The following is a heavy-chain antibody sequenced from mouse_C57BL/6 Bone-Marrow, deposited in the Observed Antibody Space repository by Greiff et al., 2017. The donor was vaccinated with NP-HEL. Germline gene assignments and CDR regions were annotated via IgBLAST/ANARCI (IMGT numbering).Heavy chain of an antibody. J-gene: IGHJ4*01. CDR2: IRLKSDNYAT. V-gene: IGHV6-3*01. CDR1: GFTFSNYW. Sequence: EVQGVESGGGLVQPGGSMKLSCVASGFTFSNYWMNWVRQSPEKGLEWVAQIRLKSDNYATHYAESVKGRFTISRDDSKSSVYLQMNNLRAEDTGIYYCTVVATDAMDYWGQGTSVTVSS. CDR3: TVVATDAMDY. D-gene: IGHD1-1*01.